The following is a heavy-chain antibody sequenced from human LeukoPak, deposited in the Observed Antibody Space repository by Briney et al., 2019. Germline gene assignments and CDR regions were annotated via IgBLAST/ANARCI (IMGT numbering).Heavy chain of an antibody. D-gene: IGHD6-19*01. CDR2: ISGSGDHT. Sequence: GGSLRLSCTASRFTFSSYALSWVRQAPGKGLEWVSAISGSGDHTYYADSVKGRFTISRDNSKNTLYLQMISLRAEDTAVYYCAKHGFSSGWPQVPSYHWGQGTLVTVSS. V-gene: IGHV3-23*01. J-gene: IGHJ5*02. CDR1: RFTFSSYA. CDR3: AKHGFSSGWPQVPSYH.